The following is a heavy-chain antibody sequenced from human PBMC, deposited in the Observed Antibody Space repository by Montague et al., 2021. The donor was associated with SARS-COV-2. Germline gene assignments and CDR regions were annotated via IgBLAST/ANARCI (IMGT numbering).Heavy chain of an antibody. J-gene: IGHJ4*02. CDR1: GFTFSSYW. D-gene: IGHD2-15*01. CDR2: INSDGSST. V-gene: IGHV3-74*01. CDR3: ARDVVAPYYFDY. Sequence: SLRLSCAASGFTFSSYWMHWVRQAPGKGLLWVSRINSDGSSTSYADSVKGRFTISRDNAKNTLYLQMNSLRAEDTAVYYCARDVVAPYYFDYWGQGTLVTVSS.